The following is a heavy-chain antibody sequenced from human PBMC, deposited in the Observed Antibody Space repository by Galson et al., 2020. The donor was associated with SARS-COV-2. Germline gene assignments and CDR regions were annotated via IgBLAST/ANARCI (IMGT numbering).Heavy chain of an antibody. CDR1: GGSVSGYY. J-gene: IGHJ4*02. CDR3: ARDPYTYSDRFDY. CDR2: INHSGNT. V-gene: IGHV4-34*01. Sequence: ETSETLSLTCAVYGGSVSGYYWSWIRQPPGKGLEWIGEINHSGNTNYNPSLESRVVIFVDTSKNEVSLNLTSVTAADTAVYYCARDPYTYSDRFDYWGQGTLVTVSS. D-gene: IGHD2-15*01.